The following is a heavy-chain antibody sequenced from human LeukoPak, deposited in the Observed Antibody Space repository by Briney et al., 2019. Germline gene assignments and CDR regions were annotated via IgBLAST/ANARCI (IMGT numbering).Heavy chain of an antibody. D-gene: IGHD3-16*02. V-gene: IGHV4-34*01. CDR1: VGSFSGYY. CDR3: ARGQGIYDYVWGSYPPLDY. Sequence: KPSETLSLTCAVYVGSFSGYYWSWIRQPPGKGLEWIGEINHSGSTNYNPSLKSRVTISVDTSKNQFSLKLSSVTAADTAVYYCARGQGIYDYVWGSYPPLDYWGQGTLVTVSS. J-gene: IGHJ4*02. CDR2: INHSGST.